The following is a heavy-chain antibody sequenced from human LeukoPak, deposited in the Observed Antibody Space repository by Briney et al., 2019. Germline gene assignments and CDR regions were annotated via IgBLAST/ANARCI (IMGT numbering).Heavy chain of an antibody. D-gene: IGHD4-17*01. Sequence: KSSETLSLTCTVSGGSISSYYWSWIRQPPGKGLEWIGYIYYSGSTNYNPSLKSRVTISVDTSKNQFSLKLSSVTAADTAVYYCARGTVTTDYYYYGMDVWGQGTTVTVSS. CDR3: ARGTVTTDYYYYGMDV. J-gene: IGHJ6*02. V-gene: IGHV4-59*01. CDR2: IYYSGST. CDR1: GGSISSYY.